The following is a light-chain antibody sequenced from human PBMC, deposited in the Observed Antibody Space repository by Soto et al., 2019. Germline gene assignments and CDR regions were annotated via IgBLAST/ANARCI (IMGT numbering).Light chain of an antibody. CDR1: SSDVGGYDS. CDR3: SSYRSISTSYV. CDR2: GVR. V-gene: IGLV2-14*03. J-gene: IGLJ1*01. Sequence: QSALTQPASVSGSPGQSITITCTGTSSDVGGYDSVSWYQQHPGTAPKLMIYGVRNRPSGVSNRFSGPKSGDTASLTISGLQAEDEADYYCSSYRSISTSYVFGTGTKLTVL.